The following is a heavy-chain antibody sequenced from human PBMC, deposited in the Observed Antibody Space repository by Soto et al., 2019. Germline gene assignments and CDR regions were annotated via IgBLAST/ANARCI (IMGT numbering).Heavy chain of an antibody. Sequence: EVQLVESGGGLIQPGGSLRLSCAASAFTVSSNDMSWVRQAPGKGLEWVSLIYSSGSTHYADSVKGRFTISRDNSKNTVHLQMNSLRAEDTAVYYCARRPRNSNGAYWGQGTLVTVSS. V-gene: IGHV3-53*01. CDR2: IYSSGST. D-gene: IGHD3-22*01. J-gene: IGHJ4*02. CDR1: AFTVSSND. CDR3: ARRPRNSNGAY.